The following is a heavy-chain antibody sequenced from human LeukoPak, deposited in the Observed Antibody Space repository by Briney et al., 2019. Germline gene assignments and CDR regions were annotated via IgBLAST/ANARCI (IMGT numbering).Heavy chain of an antibody. CDR1: GGSISTYY. Sequence: SETLSLTGSVSGGSISTYYWSWIRQPPGKGLEWIGYIYYSGTTNCNPSLISRVTISVDTSKKQFSLKLSSVTAADTAVYYCAREGDYSNFDYWGQGTLVTVSS. D-gene: IGHD4-17*01. J-gene: IGHJ4*02. CDR2: IYYSGTT. CDR3: AREGDYSNFDY. V-gene: IGHV4-59*01.